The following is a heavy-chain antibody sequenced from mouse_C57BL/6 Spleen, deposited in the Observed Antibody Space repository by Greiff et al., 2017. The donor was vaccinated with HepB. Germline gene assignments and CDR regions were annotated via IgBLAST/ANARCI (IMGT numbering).Heavy chain of an antibody. CDR1: GFPFSDYG. J-gene: IGHJ1*03. CDR2: ISSGRSTI. V-gene: IGHV5-17*01. Sequence: EVKLMESGGGLVKPGGSLKLSCAASGFPFSDYGMHWVRQAPEKGLEWVADISSGRSTISYADTVKGRFTISRDNAKNSLFLQMTSLRSEDTAMYYCARSTGKHWYFDVWGTGTTVTVSS. D-gene: IGHD4-1*01. CDR3: ARSTGKHWYFDV.